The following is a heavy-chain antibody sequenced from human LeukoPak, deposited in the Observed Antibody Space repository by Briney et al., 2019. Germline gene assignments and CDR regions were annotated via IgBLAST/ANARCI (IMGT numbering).Heavy chain of an antibody. Sequence: SGPTLVKPTQTLTLTCTFSGFSLSTSGVGVGWSRQPPGKALEWLALIYWNDDKRYSPSLKSRLTITKDTSKNQVVLTMTNMDPVDTATYYCAHSTSSGWYRALDYWGQGTLVTVSS. V-gene: IGHV2-5*01. CDR2: IYWNDDK. D-gene: IGHD6-19*01. CDR3: AHSTSSGWYRALDY. J-gene: IGHJ4*02. CDR1: GFSLSTSGVG.